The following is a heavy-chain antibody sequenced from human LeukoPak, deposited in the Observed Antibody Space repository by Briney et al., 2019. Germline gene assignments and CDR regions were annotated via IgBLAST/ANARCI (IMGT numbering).Heavy chain of an antibody. CDR1: GFTFSSYW. J-gene: IGHJ4*02. D-gene: IGHD1-26*01. CDR3: AKWEQYSGFYYIDS. CDR2: IKPDGSLI. V-gene: IGHV3-7*01. Sequence: GGSPRLSCAASGFTFSSYWMTWVRQGPGKGLEWVANIKPDGSLIYYVDSVKGRFTISRDNAKHSLYLQRSSLRAEDTAVYYCAKWEQYSGFYYIDSWGQGTLATVSS.